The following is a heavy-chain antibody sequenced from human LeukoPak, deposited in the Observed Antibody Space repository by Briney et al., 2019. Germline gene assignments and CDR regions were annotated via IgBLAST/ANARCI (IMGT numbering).Heavy chain of an antibody. V-gene: IGHV3-7*03. CDR3: AKDTSLRHYDYVWGSSPAFDY. CDR2: IKQDGSEK. CDR1: GFTFSSYW. D-gene: IGHD3-16*01. Sequence: GGPLRLSCAASGFTFSSYWMSWVRQAPGKGLEWVANIKQDGSEKYYADSVKGRFTISRDNSKNTLYLQMNSLRAEDTAVYYCAKDTSLRHYDYVWGSSPAFDYWGQGTLVTVSS. J-gene: IGHJ4*02.